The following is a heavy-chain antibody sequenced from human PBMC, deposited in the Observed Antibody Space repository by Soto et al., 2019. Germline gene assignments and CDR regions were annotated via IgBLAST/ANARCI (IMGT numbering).Heavy chain of an antibody. CDR3: ARLWMVRGGPLDP. J-gene: IGHJ5*02. CDR1: GGSISSDY. Sequence: SETLSLTCTVSGGSISSDYWGWIREPPGKGLEWIGYMSYSGSTNYNPSLKSRVTISVDTTKNQFSLKLSSVTAADTAVYYCARLWMVRGGPLDPWGQGTLVTVSS. CDR2: MSYSGST. D-gene: IGHD3-10*01. V-gene: IGHV4-59*08.